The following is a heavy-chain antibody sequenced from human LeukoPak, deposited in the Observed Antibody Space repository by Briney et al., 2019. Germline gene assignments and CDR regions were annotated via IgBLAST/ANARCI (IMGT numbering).Heavy chain of an antibody. Sequence: SETLSLTCGVSGGSVSSTNWWTLIRQPPGKGLEWIGEVHPGGRTNFNPSLKSRLTMSVDLSENHVSPKLTSVTAADTAVYYCARGAVETATYYFDYWGQGTLVTVSS. D-gene: IGHD2-15*01. J-gene: IGHJ4*02. CDR2: VHPGGRT. V-gene: IGHV4-4*02. CDR3: ARGAVETATYYFDY. CDR1: GGSVSSTNW.